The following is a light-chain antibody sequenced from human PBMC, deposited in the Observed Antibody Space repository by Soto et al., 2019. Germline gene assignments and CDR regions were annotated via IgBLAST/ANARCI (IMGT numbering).Light chain of an antibody. CDR1: QSGSSN. Sequence: EIVMTQSPATLSVSPGERATLSCRASQSGSSNLAWYQQKPGQTPKLLIYVASTRATGIPARFSGSGSGTEFTLTISSLQSEDLAVYYCQQYNVWPLTFGGGTKVEFK. V-gene: IGKV3-15*01. CDR3: QQYNVWPLT. CDR2: VAS. J-gene: IGKJ4*01.